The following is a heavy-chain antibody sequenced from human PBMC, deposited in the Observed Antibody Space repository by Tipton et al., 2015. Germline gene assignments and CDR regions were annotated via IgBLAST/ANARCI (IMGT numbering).Heavy chain of an antibody. Sequence: SLRLSCAASGFTFTNYWMHWVRQAPGKGLVWVSRVNSDGSSTSYAESVKGRFTISRDNAKNTLYLQMNSLRAEDTAVYYCACQDYDSLTRDYQTVDYWGQGTLVTVSS. V-gene: IGHV3-74*01. D-gene: IGHD3-9*01. CDR3: ACQDYDSLTRDYQTVDY. J-gene: IGHJ4*02. CDR1: GFTFTNYW. CDR2: VNSDGSST.